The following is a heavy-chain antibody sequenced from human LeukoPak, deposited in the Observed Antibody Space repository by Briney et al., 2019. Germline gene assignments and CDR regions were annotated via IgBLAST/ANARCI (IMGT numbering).Heavy chain of an antibody. Sequence: SETLSLTCTVSGGSISSSSYYWGWIRQPPGKGLEWIGSIYYSGSTYYNPSLKSRVTISVDTSKNQFSLKLSSVTAADTAVYYCARQRPAVVTAMAFDIRGQGTMVTVSS. CDR3: ARQRPAVVTAMAFDI. CDR2: IYYSGST. J-gene: IGHJ3*02. D-gene: IGHD2-21*02. V-gene: IGHV4-39*01. CDR1: GGSISSSSYY.